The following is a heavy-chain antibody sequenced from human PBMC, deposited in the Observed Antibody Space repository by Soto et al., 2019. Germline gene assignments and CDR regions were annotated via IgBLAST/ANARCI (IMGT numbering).Heavy chain of an antibody. CDR3: ARDSYHDFWSGYYYYYYGMDV. D-gene: IGHD3-3*01. J-gene: IGHJ6*02. CDR2: IYTSGST. Sequence: SETLSLTRTVSGGSISSYYWSWIRQPAGKGLEWIGRIYTSGSTNYNPSLKSRVTMSVDTSKNQFSLKLSSVTAADTAVYYCARDSYHDFWSGYYYYYYGMDVWGQGTTVTVSS. V-gene: IGHV4-4*07. CDR1: GGSISSYY.